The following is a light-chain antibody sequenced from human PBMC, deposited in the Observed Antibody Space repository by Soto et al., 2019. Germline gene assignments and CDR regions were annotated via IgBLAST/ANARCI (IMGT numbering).Light chain of an antibody. V-gene: IGKV3-11*01. CDR3: QQRNNWPTWT. CDR2: DAS. CDR1: QNINTY. Sequence: ELLLTQSPSTLALSPGERATLSCRASQNINTYLAWYQQKPGQAPRLLIYDASTRATGIPARCSGSGSGTDFTLTISSLAPEDFAVYYCQQRNNWPTWTFGQGTKV. J-gene: IGKJ1*01.